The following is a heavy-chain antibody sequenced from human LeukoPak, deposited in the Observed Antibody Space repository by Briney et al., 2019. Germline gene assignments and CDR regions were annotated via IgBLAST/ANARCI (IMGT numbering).Heavy chain of an antibody. CDR2: INPNSGGT. CDR3: ARRTADGYNLDY. CDR1: GYTFTGYY. Sequence: ASVKVSCKASGYTFTGYYIHWVRQAPGQGLEWMGWINPNSGGTNYAQKLQGRVTMTRDTSISTAYMDLSSLRSDDTAVYYCARRTADGYNLDYWGQGTLVTASS. J-gene: IGHJ4*02. V-gene: IGHV1-2*02. D-gene: IGHD5-24*01.